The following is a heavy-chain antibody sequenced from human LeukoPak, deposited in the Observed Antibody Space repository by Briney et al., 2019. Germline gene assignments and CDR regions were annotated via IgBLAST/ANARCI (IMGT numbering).Heavy chain of an antibody. D-gene: IGHD2-21*01. CDR2: ISSNGGST. CDR3: ARTPTGRYSDY. Sequence: GGSLRLSCAASGFTFSTYAMHWVRQAPGKGLEYVSAISSNGGSTNYANSVKGRYTISRDNSNNTLYLQMGSLRAEDMAVYYCARTPTGRYSDYWGQGTLVTVSS. V-gene: IGHV3-64*01. CDR1: GFTFSTYA. J-gene: IGHJ4*02.